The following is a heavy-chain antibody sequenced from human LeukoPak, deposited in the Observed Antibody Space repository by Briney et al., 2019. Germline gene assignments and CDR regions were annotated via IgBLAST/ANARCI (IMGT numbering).Heavy chain of an antibody. CDR1: GGSISSSSYY. J-gene: IGHJ4*02. D-gene: IGHD3-16*02. CDR2: IYYSGST. CDR3: ARLMITFGGVIVIPSGYFDY. Sequence: SETLSLTCTVSGGSISSSSYYWGWIRQPPGKGLEWIGSIYYSGSTYYNPSLKSRVTISVDTSKNQFSLKLTSVTAADTAVYYCARLMITFGGVIVIPSGYFDYWGQGTLVTVSS. V-gene: IGHV4-39*01.